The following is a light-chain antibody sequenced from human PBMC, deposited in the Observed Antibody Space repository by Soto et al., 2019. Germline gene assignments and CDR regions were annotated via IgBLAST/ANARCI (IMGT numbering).Light chain of an antibody. CDR2: AAS. CDR1: QGISSF. Sequence: AIRMTQSPSSLSASTGDRVTITCRASQGISSFLAWYQQKPGKAPNLLIYAASTLQSGVPSRFSGSGSGTDFTLTISCLQSEDFDTYYCQQYYTYPRTLGHGTKVDIK. J-gene: IGKJ1*01. CDR3: QQYYTYPRT. V-gene: IGKV1-8*01.